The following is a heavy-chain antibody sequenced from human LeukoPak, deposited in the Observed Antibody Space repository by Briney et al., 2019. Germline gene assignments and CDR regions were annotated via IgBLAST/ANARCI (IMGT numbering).Heavy chain of an antibody. CDR3: ARDGHQHGYYYYSGMDV. CDR2: INAGNGNT. D-gene: IGHD2-2*01. V-gene: IGHV1-3*01. CDR1: GYTFTSYA. Sequence: ASVKVSCKASGYTFTSYAMHWVRQAPGQRLEWMGWINAGNGNTKYSQKFQGRVTITRDTSASTAYMELSSLRSEDTAVYYCARDGHQHGYYYYSGMDVWGQGPTVTVSS. J-gene: IGHJ6*02.